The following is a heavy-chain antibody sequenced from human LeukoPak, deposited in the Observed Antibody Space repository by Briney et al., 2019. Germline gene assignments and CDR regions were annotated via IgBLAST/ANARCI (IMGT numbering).Heavy chain of an antibody. D-gene: IGHD5-18*01. V-gene: IGHV5-51*01. CDR3: ARRTAMSYWHFDV. J-gene: IGHJ2*01. CDR1: GYSFTSYW. Sequence: GESLKISCKGSGYSFTSYWIGWVRQMPGKGLEWMGIIYPGDSDTRYNPSFQGQVTISADKSIHTAYLQWSSLKASDTAMYYCARRTAMSYWHFDVWGRGTLVTVSS. CDR2: IYPGDSDT.